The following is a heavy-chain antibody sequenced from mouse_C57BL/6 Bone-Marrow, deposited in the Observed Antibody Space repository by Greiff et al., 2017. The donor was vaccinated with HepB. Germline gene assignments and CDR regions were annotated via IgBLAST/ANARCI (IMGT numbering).Heavy chain of an antibody. D-gene: IGHD2-10*01. V-gene: IGHV7-3*01. CDR2: IRNKANGYTT. J-gene: IGHJ2*01. CDR3: ARYIPYPSYFDY. CDR1: GFTFTDYY. Sequence: EVMLVESGGGLVQPGGSLSLSCAASGFTFTDYYMSWVRQPPGKALEWLGFIRNKANGYTTEYSASVKGRFTISRDTSQSILYLQMNALRAEDSATYYCARYIPYPSYFDYWGQGTTLTVSS.